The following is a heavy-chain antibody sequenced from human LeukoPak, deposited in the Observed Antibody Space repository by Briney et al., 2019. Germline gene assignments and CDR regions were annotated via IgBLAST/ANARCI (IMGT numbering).Heavy chain of an antibody. D-gene: IGHD1-26*01. V-gene: IGHV4-59*01. CDR1: GVSISSYY. J-gene: IGHJ4*02. CDR3: ARAGVGATYYFDY. Sequence: SETLSLTCTVSGVSISSYYWSWIRQPPGKGLEWIGYIYYSGSTNYNPSLKSRVTISVDTSKNQFSLKLSSVTAADTAVYYCARAGVGATYYFDYWGQGTLVTVSS. CDR2: IYYSGST.